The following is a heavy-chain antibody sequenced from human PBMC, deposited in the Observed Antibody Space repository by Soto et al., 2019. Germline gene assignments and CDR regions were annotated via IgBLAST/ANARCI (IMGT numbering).Heavy chain of an antibody. J-gene: IGHJ6*02. CDR1: GYTFTSYY. D-gene: IGHD6-13*01. V-gene: IGHV1-46*01. CDR3: ARKGIAAAGILDV. CDR2: INPSGGST. Sequence: QVQLVQSGAEVKKPGASVKVSCKASGYTFTSYYMHWVRQAPGQGLEWMGIINPSGGSTSYPQKFQGRVTMTRDTSTSTVYMELSSLRSEDTAVYYCARKGIAAAGILDVWGQGTTVTVSS.